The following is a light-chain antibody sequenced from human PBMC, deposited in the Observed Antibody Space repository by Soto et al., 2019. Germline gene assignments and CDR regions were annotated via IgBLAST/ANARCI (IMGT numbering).Light chain of an antibody. Sequence: QSVLTQPASVSGSPGQSITISCTGTSSDVGAYNYVSWYQQHPGKAPKLIIYEVSDRPSGVSNRFSGSKSGNTASLTISGLQAEDEADYSCSSFAGSRVLVLGGGTQLTVL. J-gene: IGLJ2*01. CDR1: SSDVGAYNY. CDR2: EVS. V-gene: IGLV2-14*03. CDR3: SSFAGSRVLV.